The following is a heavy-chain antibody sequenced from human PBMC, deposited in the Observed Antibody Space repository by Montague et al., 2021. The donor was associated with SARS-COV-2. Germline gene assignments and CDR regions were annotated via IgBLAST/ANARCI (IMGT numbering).Heavy chain of an antibody. D-gene: IGHD2/OR15-2a*01. CDR1: GDSITPYGDSIGGYF. Sequence: SETLSLTCSVSGDSITPYGDSIGGYFWSWIRQPAGKGLEWIGRIYANSNFDYNPSLNSRVSMSMDTSKQEFSMRLISVTAADTAVYYCARDAYYFGPGRGNHGAFDPWGQGILVTVSS. V-gene: IGHV4-4*07. J-gene: IGHJ5*02. CDR3: ARDAYYFGPGRGNHGAFDP. CDR2: IYANSNF.